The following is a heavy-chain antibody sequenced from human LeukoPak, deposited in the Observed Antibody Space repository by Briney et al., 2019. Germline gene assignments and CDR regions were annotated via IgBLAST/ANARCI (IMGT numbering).Heavy chain of an antibody. V-gene: IGHV1-2*02. CDR2: INPKSDYT. CDR3: ARVEGLYGDYGEIDY. CDR1: GYTFTDYY. D-gene: IGHD4-17*01. Sequence: ASVKVSCKASGYTFTDYYMHWVRQAPGQGLEWMGWINPKSDYTNYAQKFQGRVTMTRDTSISTAYMELSRLRSDDTAVYYCARVEGLYGDYGEIDYWGQGTLVTVPS. J-gene: IGHJ4*02.